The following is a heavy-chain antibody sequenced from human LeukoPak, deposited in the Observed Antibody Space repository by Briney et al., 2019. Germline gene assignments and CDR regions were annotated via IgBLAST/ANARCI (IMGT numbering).Heavy chain of an antibody. J-gene: IGHJ4*02. CDR3: AREVNGRGDYVWGSYRYLDY. D-gene: IGHD3-16*02. Sequence: SVKVSCKAPGGTFSSYAISWVRQAPGQGLEWMGGIIPIFGTANYAQKFQGRVTITADESTSTAYMELSSLRSEDTAVYYCAREVNGRGDYVWGSYRYLDYWGRGTLVTVSS. CDR1: GGTFSSYA. CDR2: IIPIFGTA. V-gene: IGHV1-69*13.